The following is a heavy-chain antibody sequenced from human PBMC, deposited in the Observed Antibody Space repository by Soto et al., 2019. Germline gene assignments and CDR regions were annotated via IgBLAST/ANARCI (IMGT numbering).Heavy chain of an antibody. J-gene: IGHJ4*01. Sequence: PGGSLRLSCAASGFTFSDHYMDWVRQAPGKGLEWVGRTRNKANSYTTEYAASVKGRFTISRDDSENSLYLQMNSLKTEDTAVYYCTRNFYSGTYYFDYWGQGTLVTVS. D-gene: IGHD1-26*01. CDR1: GFTFSDHY. V-gene: IGHV3-72*01. CDR2: TRNKANSYTT. CDR3: TRNFYSGTYYFDY.